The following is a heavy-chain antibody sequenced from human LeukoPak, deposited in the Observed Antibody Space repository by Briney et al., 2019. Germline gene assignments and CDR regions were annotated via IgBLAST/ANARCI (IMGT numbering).Heavy chain of an antibody. CDR1: GGTFSSYA. Sequence: SVKVSCKASGGTFSSYAISWVRQAPGQGLEWMGGIIPIFGTANYAQKFQGRVTITADESTSTAYMELSSLRSEDTAVYYCASSTGGSNYDFWSGYYLFDYWGQGTLVTVSS. CDR2: IIPIFGTA. V-gene: IGHV1-69*13. CDR3: ASSTGGSNYDFWSGYYLFDY. D-gene: IGHD3-3*01. J-gene: IGHJ4*02.